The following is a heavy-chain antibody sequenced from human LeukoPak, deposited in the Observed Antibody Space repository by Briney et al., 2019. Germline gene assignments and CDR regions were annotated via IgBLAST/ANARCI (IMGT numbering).Heavy chain of an antibody. V-gene: IGHV4-31*03. D-gene: IGHD2-2*01. CDR3: ATPYCSSISCLDVFNI. CDR1: GVFISDGRYY. Sequence: PSQTLSLTCSVSGVFISDGRYYWTWIRQHPGRGLEWIGYKYYSGSAKYNPYLKSRLTSSVNTSKTQFSLQLSSVTTADTAMYYCATPYCSSISCLDVFNIWGQGTMVTVSS. CDR2: KYYSGSA. J-gene: IGHJ3*02.